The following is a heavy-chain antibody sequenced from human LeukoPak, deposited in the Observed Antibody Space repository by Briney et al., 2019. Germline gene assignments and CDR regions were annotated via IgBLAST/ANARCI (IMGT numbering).Heavy chain of an antibody. D-gene: IGHD3-3*01. V-gene: IGHV4-39*01. CDR3: ATILEWLSERFDP. J-gene: IGHJ5*02. Sequence: SETLSLTCTVSGGSISSSSYYWGWIRQPPGKGLEWIGSIYYSGSTYYNPSLKSRVTISVDTSKNQFSLKLSSVTAADTAVYYGATILEWLSERFDPWGQGTLVTVSS. CDR2: IYYSGST. CDR1: GGSISSSSYY.